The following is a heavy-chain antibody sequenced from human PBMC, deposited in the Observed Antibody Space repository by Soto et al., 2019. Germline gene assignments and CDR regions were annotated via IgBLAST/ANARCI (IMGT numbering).Heavy chain of an antibody. CDR2: VSDSGGST. Sequence: GGSLRLSCAASGFTFSSYAMSWVRQAPGKGLEWVSAVSDSGGSTYYADSVKGRFTISRDNSKNTLYLQMNSLRAEDTAVYYCAKDIDITMIVVVITGYAFDIWGQGTMVTVSS. D-gene: IGHD3-22*01. CDR3: AKDIDITMIVVVITGYAFDI. CDR1: GFTFSSYA. V-gene: IGHV3-23*01. J-gene: IGHJ3*02.